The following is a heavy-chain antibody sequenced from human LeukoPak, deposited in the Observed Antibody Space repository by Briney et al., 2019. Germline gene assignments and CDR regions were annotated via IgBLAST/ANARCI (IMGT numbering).Heavy chain of an antibody. CDR3: ARQKTGIVGQGLLFDY. CDR1: GYTFTSYG. CDR2: ISPYNGDT. D-gene: IGHD1-26*01. J-gene: IGHJ4*02. V-gene: IGHV1-18*01. Sequence: ASVKVSCKASGYTFTSYGISWVRQAPGQGLEWMGWISPYNGDTNYVQKLQDRVTMTTDTSTSTAYMEVRSLRSDDTAVYYCARQKTGIVGQGLLFDYWGQGTLVTVSS.